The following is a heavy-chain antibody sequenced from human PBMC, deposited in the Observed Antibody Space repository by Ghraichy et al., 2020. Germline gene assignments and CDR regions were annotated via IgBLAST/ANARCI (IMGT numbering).Heavy chain of an antibody. CDR3: VRGRFPLPPYYYYGMDV. J-gene: IGHJ6*02. D-gene: IGHD3-10*01. CDR1: GGSISSYY. Sequence: SETLSLTCTVSGGSISSYYWSWIRQPPGKGLEWIGYIYYSGSTNYNPSLKSRVTISVDTSKNQFSLKLSSVTAADTAVYYCVRGRFPLPPYYYYGMDVWGQGTTVTVSS. V-gene: IGHV4-59*01. CDR2: IYYSGST.